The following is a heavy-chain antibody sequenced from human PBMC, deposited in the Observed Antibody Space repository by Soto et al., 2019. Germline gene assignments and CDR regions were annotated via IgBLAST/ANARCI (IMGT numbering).Heavy chain of an antibody. D-gene: IGHD3-22*01. Sequence: EAQLVESGGGLIQPGGSLRLSCAASGFTVSTNYMAWVRRAAGKGLEWVSVIFVSGKTYYADAVKGRFTVSRDNSQNTLFLQTSSLRVEDTAVYYCAGESPGFYGMSFDIWGQGTVVTVSS. J-gene: IGHJ3*02. CDR2: IFVSGKT. CDR1: GFTVSTNY. CDR3: AGESPGFYGMSFDI. V-gene: IGHV3-53*01.